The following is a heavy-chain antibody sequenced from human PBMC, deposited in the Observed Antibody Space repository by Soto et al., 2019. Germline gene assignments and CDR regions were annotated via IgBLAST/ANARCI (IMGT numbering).Heavy chain of an antibody. D-gene: IGHD5-12*01. CDR2: ISWDGGST. J-gene: IGHJ4*02. CDR3: AKGIRGVRSVEMATRIDY. CDR1: GFTFDDYT. V-gene: IGHV3-43*01. Sequence: GGSLRLSCAASGFTFDDYTMHWVRQAPGKGLEWVSLISWDGGSTYYADSVKGRFTISRDNSKNSLYLQMNSLRTEDTALYYCAKGIRGVRSVEMATRIDYWGQGTLVTAPQ.